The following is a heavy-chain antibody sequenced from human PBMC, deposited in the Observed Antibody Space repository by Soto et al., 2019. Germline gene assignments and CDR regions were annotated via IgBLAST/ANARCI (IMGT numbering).Heavy chain of an antibody. J-gene: IGHJ4*02. V-gene: IGHV5-51*01. D-gene: IGHD4-17*01. CDR2: IYPGDSDT. Sequence: GASLKISCKTSGYSFTSQWIAWVRQLPGKGLEWMGIIYPGDSDTRYSPSFQGQVTMSADKSISTAYLQWSSLKASDTAMYYCARGPSYGDYDYWVQRTLVTVSS. CDR1: GYSFTSQW. CDR3: ARGPSYGDYDY.